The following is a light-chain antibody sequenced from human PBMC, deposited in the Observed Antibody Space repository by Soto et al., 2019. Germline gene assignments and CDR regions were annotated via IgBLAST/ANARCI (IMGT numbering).Light chain of an antibody. CDR1: QSISNY. CDR2: AAS. CDR3: QQSYGTPLT. Sequence: DMEMTQSPSSLSASVGDRVTITCRASQSISNYLNWYQHKPGKVPKLLIYAASSLQSGVPTSFIGRGSRTDFTLTIIRRQPEDFATYCCQQSYGTPLTFGGGTKIEIK. V-gene: IGKV1-39*01. J-gene: IGKJ4*01.